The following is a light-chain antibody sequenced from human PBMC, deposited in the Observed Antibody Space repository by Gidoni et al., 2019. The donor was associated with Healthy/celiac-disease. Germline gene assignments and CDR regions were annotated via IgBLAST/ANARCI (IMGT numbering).Light chain of an antibody. Sequence: EIVLTQSPATLSLPPGERATISCRASQSVSSYLAWYQQKPGQAPRLLIYDASNRATGIPARFSGSGSGTDFTLTISSLEPEDFAVYYCQQRSNWPITFGQGTRLEIK. J-gene: IGKJ5*01. CDR1: QSVSSY. CDR3: QQRSNWPIT. V-gene: IGKV3-11*01. CDR2: DAS.